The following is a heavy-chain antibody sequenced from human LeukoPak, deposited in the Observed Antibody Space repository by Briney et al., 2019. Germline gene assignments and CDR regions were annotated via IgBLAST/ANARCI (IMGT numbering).Heavy chain of an antibody. CDR2: ISGSGGST. CDR3: AKLYDSSGYFPVYYYYYGMDV. D-gene: IGHD3-22*01. CDR1: GFTFSSYA. Sequence: GGSLRLSCAASGFTFSSYAMSWVRRAPGKGLEWVSAISGSGGSTYYADSVKGRFTISRDNSKNTLYLQMNSLRAEDTAVYYFAKLYDSSGYFPVYYYYYGMDVWGQGTTVTVSS. V-gene: IGHV3-23*01. J-gene: IGHJ6*02.